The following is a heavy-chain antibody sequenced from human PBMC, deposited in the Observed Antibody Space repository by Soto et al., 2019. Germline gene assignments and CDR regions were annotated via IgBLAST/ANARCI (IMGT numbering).Heavy chain of an antibody. CDR2: IIPIFGTA. V-gene: IGHV1-69*13. J-gene: IGHJ4*02. Sequence: WASVKVSCKASGGTFSSYAISWVRQAPGQGLEWMGGIIPIFGTANYAQKFQGRVTITADESTSTAYMELSSLRSEDTAVYYCARAEQDDFWSGYHGPYYFDYWGQGTLVTVSS. CDR3: ARAEQDDFWSGYHGPYYFDY. D-gene: IGHD3-3*01. CDR1: GGTFSSYA.